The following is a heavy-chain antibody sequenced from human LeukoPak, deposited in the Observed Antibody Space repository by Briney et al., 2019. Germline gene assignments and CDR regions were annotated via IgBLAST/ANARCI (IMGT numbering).Heavy chain of an antibody. CDR1: GGSISSHY. J-gene: IGHJ6*02. V-gene: IGHV4-59*11. CDR2: IYYSGST. CDR3: ARCTYYYGMDV. Sequence: SETLSLTCTVSGGSISSHYWSWIRQPPGKGLEWIGYIYYSGSTNYNPSLKSRVTISVDTSKNQFSLKLSSVTAADTAVYYCARCTYYYGMDVWGQGTTVTVSS.